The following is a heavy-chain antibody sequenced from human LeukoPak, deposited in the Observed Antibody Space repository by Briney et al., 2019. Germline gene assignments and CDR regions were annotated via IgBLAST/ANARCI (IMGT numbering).Heavy chain of an antibody. J-gene: IGHJ4*02. D-gene: IGHD6-13*01. CDR3: ARERWYSSSWFDY. V-gene: IGHV4-61*08. CDR1: GGSISSGDYY. Sequence: SETLSLTCTVSGGSISSGDYYWSWIRQPPGKGLEWIGYIYYSGSTNYNPSLKSRVTISVDTSKNQFSLKLSSVTAADTAVYYCARERWYSSSWFDYWGQGTLVTVSS. CDR2: IYYSGST.